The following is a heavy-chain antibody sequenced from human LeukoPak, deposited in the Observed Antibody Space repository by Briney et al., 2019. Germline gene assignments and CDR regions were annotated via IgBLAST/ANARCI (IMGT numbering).Heavy chain of an antibody. CDR2: IYYSGST. CDR3: ARDDVDTPPFDY. J-gene: IGHJ4*02. V-gene: IGHV4-59*12. CDR1: GDSISSYY. Sequence: SETLSLTCTVSGDSISSYYWSWIRQPPGKGLEWIGYIYYSGSTNYNPSLKSRVTISVDTSKNQFSLKLSSVTAADTAVYYCARDDVDTPPFDYLGQGTLVTVSS. D-gene: IGHD5-18*01.